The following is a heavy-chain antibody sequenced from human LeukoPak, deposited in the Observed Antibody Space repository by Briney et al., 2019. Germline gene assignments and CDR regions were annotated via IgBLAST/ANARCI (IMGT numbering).Heavy chain of an antibody. CDR2: IGGSGSGT. CDR3: AKVRWANSERHFDY. J-gene: IGHJ4*02. CDR1: GFTFRNYA. Sequence: PGGSLRLSCVASGFTFRNYAMSWVRQAPGKGLECVSGIGGSGSGTYYADSVKGRFTISRDNSKNTLDLQMNSLRAEDTAVYYCAKVRWANSERHFDYWGQGTLLTVSS. D-gene: IGHD4/OR15-4a*01. V-gene: IGHV3-23*01.